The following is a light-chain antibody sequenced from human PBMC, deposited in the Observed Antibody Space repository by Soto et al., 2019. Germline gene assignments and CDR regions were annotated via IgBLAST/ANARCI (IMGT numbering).Light chain of an antibody. CDR2: DSS. CDR3: QQRYTPLT. Sequence: EIVLTQSPATLSLSPGERATLSCRANQSISSQLAWYQQKPGQAPRLLIYDSSNRATGIPARFTGSGSGTDFTLTISSLEPEDFAIYYCQQRYTPLTFGGGTRVEIK. CDR1: QSISSQ. V-gene: IGKV3-11*01. J-gene: IGKJ4*01.